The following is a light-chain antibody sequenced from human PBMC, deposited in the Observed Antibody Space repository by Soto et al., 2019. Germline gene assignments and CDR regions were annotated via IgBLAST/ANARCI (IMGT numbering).Light chain of an antibody. J-gene: IGLJ2*01. CDR3: QSYDSSLSGHVV. CDR2: GNN. V-gene: IGLV1-40*01. Sequence: QSVLTQPPSVSGAPGQGVTISCTGSSSNIGTGYDVHWYQQLPGTAPKLLIYGNNNRPSGVPDRFSGSKPDTSASLAITGLQAEDEADYYCQSYDSSLSGHVVFGGGTQLTVL. CDR1: SSNIGTGYD.